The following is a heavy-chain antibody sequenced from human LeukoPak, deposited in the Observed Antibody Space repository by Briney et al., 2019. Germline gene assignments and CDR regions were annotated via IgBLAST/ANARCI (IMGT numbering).Heavy chain of an antibody. Sequence: GESLKISCKGSGYSFTSYWIGWVRQMPGKGLEWMGIIYPGDSDTRYSPSFQGQVTISADKSISTAYLQWSSLKALDTAMYYCARSSLYGSSWYYFDYWGQGTLVTVSS. CDR1: GYSFTSYW. CDR3: ARSSLYGSSWYYFDY. V-gene: IGHV5-51*01. J-gene: IGHJ4*02. CDR2: IYPGDSDT. D-gene: IGHD6-13*01.